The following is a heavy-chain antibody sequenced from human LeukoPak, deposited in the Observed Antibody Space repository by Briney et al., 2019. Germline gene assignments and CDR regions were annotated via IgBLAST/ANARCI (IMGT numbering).Heavy chain of an antibody. J-gene: IGHJ4*02. CDR1: GFTFSTSW. D-gene: IGHD2-21*01. Sequence: PGGSLRLSCAASGFTFSTSWMHWVRQVPGKGLVWVSRINSDGSYTNYADSVKGRFTISRDNAKNMLYLQMNSLRTEDTAVYCCANGGWGYYWGQGTLVTVSS. CDR3: ANGGWGYY. V-gene: IGHV3-74*01. CDR2: INSDGSYT.